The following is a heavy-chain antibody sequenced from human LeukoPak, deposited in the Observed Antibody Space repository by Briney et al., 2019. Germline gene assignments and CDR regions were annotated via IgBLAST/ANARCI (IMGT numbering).Heavy chain of an antibody. CDR2: IYTSGST. CDR1: GSISSYY. J-gene: IGHJ3*02. CDR3: ARQKCTSTSCLTKNAFDI. Sequence: SETLSLTCTVAGSISSYYWSWIRQPPGKGLEWIGYIYTSGSTNYNPSLKSRVTISVDTSKNQFSLDLSSVTAADTAVYYCARQKCTSTSCLTKNAFDIWGQGTMVTVSS. D-gene: IGHD2-2*01. V-gene: IGHV4-4*09.